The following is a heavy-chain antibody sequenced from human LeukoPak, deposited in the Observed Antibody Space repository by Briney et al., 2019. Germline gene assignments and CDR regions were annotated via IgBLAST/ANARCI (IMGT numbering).Heavy chain of an antibody. D-gene: IGHD2-2*02. Sequence: PSETLSLTCTVSGGSISSGGNYWSWLRQHPGKGLEWIGYIYYSGSTYYNPSLKSRVTISVDTSKNQFSLKLSSVTAADTAVYYCAREIRGYCSSTSCYTWFDPWGQGTLVTVSS. CDR1: GGSISSGGNY. J-gene: IGHJ5*02. V-gene: IGHV4-31*03. CDR2: IYYSGST. CDR3: AREIRGYCSSTSCYTWFDP.